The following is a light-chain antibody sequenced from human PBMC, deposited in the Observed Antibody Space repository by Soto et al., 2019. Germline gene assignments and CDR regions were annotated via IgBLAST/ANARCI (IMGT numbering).Light chain of an antibody. CDR2: DVS. V-gene: IGLV2-14*03. Sequence: QSVLNQPASVSGSPGQSITISCTGTSSDVGGYNYVSWYQQHPGKAPKLMIYDVSNRPSGVSNRFSGSKSGNTASLTISGLQAEDEADYYCSSYTSSSFLYVFGTGTKVTVL. CDR1: SSDVGGYNY. CDR3: SSYTSSSFLYV. J-gene: IGLJ1*01.